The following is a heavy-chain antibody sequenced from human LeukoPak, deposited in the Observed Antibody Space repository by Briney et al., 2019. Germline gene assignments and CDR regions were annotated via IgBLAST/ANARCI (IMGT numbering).Heavy chain of an antibody. V-gene: IGHV1-69*13. D-gene: IGHD2-15*01. J-gene: IGHJ4*02. CDR2: IIPIFGTA. CDR1: GYTFTSYG. CDR3: ATQAGDCSGGSCYFGY. Sequence: SVKVSCKASGYTFTSYGISWVRQAPGQGLEWMGGIIPIFGTANYAQKFQGRVTITADESTSTAYMELSSLRSEDTAAYYCATQAGDCSGGSCYFGYWGQGTLVTVSS.